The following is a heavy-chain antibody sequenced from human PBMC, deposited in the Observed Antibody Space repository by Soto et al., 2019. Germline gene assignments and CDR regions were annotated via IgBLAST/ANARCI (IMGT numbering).Heavy chain of an antibody. D-gene: IGHD6-6*01. J-gene: IGHJ5*02. CDR1: EFTFSSYG. CDR3: ARDSSPGFTQYH. Sequence: GGSLRLSCAASEFTFSSYGMHWARQAPGKGLEWVAVISYDGSNKYYADSVKGRFIISRDNSKNTLSLQMNSLRAEDTAVYYCARDSSPGFTQYHWGQGTLVTVSS. V-gene: IGHV3-30*03. CDR2: ISYDGSNK.